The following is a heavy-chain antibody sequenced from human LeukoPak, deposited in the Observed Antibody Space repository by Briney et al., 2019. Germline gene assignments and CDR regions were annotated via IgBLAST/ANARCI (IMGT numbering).Heavy chain of an antibody. D-gene: IGHD3-16*02. CDR2: IYYSGST. CDR1: GGSISSYY. Sequence: SETLSLTCTVSGGSISSYYWSWIRQPPGKGLEWIGYIYYSGSTNYNPSLKSRVNISVDTSKNQFSLKLSSVTAADTAVYYCARAQYMITFGGVIVTNYFDYWGQGTLVTVSS. CDR3: ARAQYMITFGGVIVTNYFDY. V-gene: IGHV4-59*01. J-gene: IGHJ4*02.